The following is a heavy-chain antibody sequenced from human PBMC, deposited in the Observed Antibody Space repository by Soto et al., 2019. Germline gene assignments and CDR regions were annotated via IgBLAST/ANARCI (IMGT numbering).Heavy chain of an antibody. D-gene: IGHD4-17*01. Sequence: PSDTLSLTCTVSGGSISSSSYYWGWIRQPPGKGLEWIGSIFYSGSTYYNPSLKSRVTISVDTSKNQFSLKLSSVTAADTAVYYCARAFDDYGAQFDYWGQGTLVTVSS. CDR3: ARAFDDYGAQFDY. J-gene: IGHJ4*02. V-gene: IGHV4-39*07. CDR1: GGSISSSSYY. CDR2: IFYSGST.